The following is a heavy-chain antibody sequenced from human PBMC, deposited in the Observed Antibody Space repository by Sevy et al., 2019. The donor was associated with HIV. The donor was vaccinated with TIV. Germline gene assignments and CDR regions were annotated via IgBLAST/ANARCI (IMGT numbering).Heavy chain of an antibody. CDR2: ISAYNDYT. CDR1: GYTFTRYG. J-gene: IGHJ6*02. V-gene: IGHV1-18*01. Sequence: ASVKVSCKASGYTFTRYGISWVRQAPGQGLEWMGWISAYNDYTNYVQKLQGRVTMTTDTSTSIAYLELRSRRSDDTAVYYCARDRNNYDSSGYPKGMDVWGQGTTVTVSS. D-gene: IGHD3-22*01. CDR3: ARDRNNYDSSGYPKGMDV.